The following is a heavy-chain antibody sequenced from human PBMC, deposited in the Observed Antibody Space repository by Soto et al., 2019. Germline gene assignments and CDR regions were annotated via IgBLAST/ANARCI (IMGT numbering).Heavy chain of an antibody. CDR3: AKGSFGFDY. Sequence: PGGSLRLSCSASGVTFTSYAMTWVRQVPGEGLQWVSSISKSGDSTYYADSVKGRFTTSRDNSKNTLYLQMNSRGAEDTAIYYCAKGSFGFDYWGQGTLVTVSS. D-gene: IGHD3-10*01. CDR1: GVTFTSYA. J-gene: IGHJ4*02. V-gene: IGHV3-23*01. CDR2: ISKSGDST.